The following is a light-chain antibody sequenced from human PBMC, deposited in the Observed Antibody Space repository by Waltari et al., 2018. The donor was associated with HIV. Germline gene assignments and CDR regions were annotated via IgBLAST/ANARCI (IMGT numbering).Light chain of an antibody. CDR1: QSVLHSSNKKNF. CDR3: QQYYSTPYT. J-gene: IGKJ2*01. V-gene: IGKV4-1*01. Sequence: DIVMTQSPDSLAVSLGERATINCKSSQSVLHSSNKKNFLAWYQQQPGHPPKLLISWASTRESGVPERFSGSGSWTDFSLTISSLRAEDVAVYYCQQYYSTPYTFGQGTRLESK. CDR2: WAS.